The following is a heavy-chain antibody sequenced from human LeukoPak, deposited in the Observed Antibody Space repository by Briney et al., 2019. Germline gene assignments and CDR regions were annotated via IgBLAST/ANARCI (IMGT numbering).Heavy chain of an antibody. CDR2: INSDGRST. D-gene: IGHD3-10*01. CDR3: AKEPLYYGSGSYSDY. Sequence: GSLRLSCAASGFTFSSCWMHWVRQAPGKGLVWVARINSDGRSTYYADSVKGRFTISRDNSKNTLYLQMNSLRAEDTAVYYCAKEPLYYGSGSYSDYWGQGTLVTVSS. CDR1: GFTFSSCW. J-gene: IGHJ4*02. V-gene: IGHV3-74*01.